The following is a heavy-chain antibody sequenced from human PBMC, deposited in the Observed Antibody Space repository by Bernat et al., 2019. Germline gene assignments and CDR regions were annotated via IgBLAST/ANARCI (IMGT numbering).Heavy chain of an antibody. V-gene: IGHV1-18*01. Sequence: QVQLVQSGAEVKKPGASVKVSCKASGYTFTSYGISWVRQAPGQGLEWMGWISAYNGNTNYAQKLQGRVTVTTDTSTSTAYMELRSLRSDDTAVYYCAREEGVTTVTTLDTIADFLYGMDVWGQGTTVTVSS. CDR3: AREEGVTTVTTLDTIADFLYGMDV. CDR1: GYTFTSYG. CDR2: ISAYNGNT. J-gene: IGHJ6*02. D-gene: IGHD4-17*01.